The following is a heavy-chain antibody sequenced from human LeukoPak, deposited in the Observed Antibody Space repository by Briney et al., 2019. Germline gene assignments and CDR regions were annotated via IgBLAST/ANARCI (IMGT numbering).Heavy chain of an antibody. J-gene: IGHJ3*02. Sequence: PGGSLRLSCAVSGFTFSNEAMGWVRQLRGGGLEWVSTISPGGGTTYYAESMKGRFTISRDDSKSTLYLEMNSLRVEDTAGYYCAKSSVPAAPAAGGGDAFDIWGQGTMVTVSS. V-gene: IGHV3-23*01. CDR1: GFTFSNEA. CDR2: ISPGGGTT. CDR3: AKSSVPAAPAAGGGDAFDI. D-gene: IGHD3-16*01.